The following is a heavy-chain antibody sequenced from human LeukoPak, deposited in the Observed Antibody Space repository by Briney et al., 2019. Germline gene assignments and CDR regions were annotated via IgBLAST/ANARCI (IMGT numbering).Heavy chain of an antibody. V-gene: IGHV3-74*01. J-gene: IGHJ6*02. CDR1: GFTFSSTYC. CDR2: FNTDASWI. CDR3: TRCITGDGMDV. D-gene: IGHD7-27*01. Sequence: GSLRLSCAASGFTFSSTYCMHWVRQAPGKGLVWVSRFNTDASWIAYAASVKGRFTISRDNAKNSLYVQMNSLRGEDTAVYYCTRCITGDGMDVWGQGTTVTVSS.